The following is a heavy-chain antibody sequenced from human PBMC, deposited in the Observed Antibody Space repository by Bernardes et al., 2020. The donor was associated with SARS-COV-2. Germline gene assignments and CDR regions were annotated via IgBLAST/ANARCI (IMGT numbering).Heavy chain of an antibody. J-gene: IGHJ4*01. CDR3: SRERGFYDYWSGFIGALDY. CDR1: GHSVSINSAA. D-gene: IGHD3-3*01. CDR2: TYYKSKWNT. V-gene: IGHV6-1*01. Sequence: SQTLSLTCSISGHSVSINSAAWNWIRQSPSRVLEWQGRTYYKSKWNTDYAISVQSRITNNADTSENQFYLQLNSVTPEDSAVYYCSRERGFYDYWSGFIGALDYWGQGTLVTVST.